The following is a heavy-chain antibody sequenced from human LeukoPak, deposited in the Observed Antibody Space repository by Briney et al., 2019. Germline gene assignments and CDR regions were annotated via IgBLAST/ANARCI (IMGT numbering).Heavy chain of an antibody. V-gene: IGHV3-30*02. CDR2: IRYDGSNK. Sequence: GGSLRLSCAASGFTFSSYGMHWVRQAPGKGLEWVAFIRYDGSNKYYADSVKGRFTISRDNSKNTLYLQMSSLRAEDTAVYYCARSPRTYYYDSSGYARYWGQGTLVTVSS. J-gene: IGHJ4*02. D-gene: IGHD3-22*01. CDR1: GFTFSSYG. CDR3: ARSPRTYYYDSSGYARY.